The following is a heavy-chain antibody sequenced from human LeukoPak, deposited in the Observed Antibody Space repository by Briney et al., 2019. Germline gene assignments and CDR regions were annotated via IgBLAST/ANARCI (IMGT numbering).Heavy chain of an antibody. D-gene: IGHD6-19*01. CDR2: SNPSGGST. V-gene: IGHV1-46*01. CDR1: GYTFTSYY. Sequence: ASVNVSFKSSGYTFTSYYMHWVRQAPGQGLEWMGISNPSGGSTSYAQKFQGRVTMNRDMSTSTVYMELSSLRSADTDVYYCARGKASQWLVLLDYWGQGTLVTVSS. CDR3: ARGKASQWLVLLDY. J-gene: IGHJ4*02.